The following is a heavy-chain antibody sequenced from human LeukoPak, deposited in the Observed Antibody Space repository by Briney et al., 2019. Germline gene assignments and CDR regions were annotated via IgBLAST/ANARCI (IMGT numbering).Heavy chain of an antibody. V-gene: IGHV1-69*13. CDR3: ARGLVWFGELWGAFDI. CDR2: IIPIFGTA. CDR1: GGTFSSYA. Sequence: ASVKVSCKASGGTFSSYAISWVRQAPGQGLEWMGGIIPIFGTANYAQKFQGRVTITADESTSTAYMELSSLRSEDTAVYYRARGLVWFGELWGAFDIWGQGTMVTVSS. J-gene: IGHJ3*02. D-gene: IGHD3-10*01.